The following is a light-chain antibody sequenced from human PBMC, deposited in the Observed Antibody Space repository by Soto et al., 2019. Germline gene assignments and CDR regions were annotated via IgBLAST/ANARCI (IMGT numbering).Light chain of an antibody. V-gene: IGLV2-8*01. CDR2: EVS. Sequence: QSVLTQPPSASRSPGQSVTISCTGTSSDVGDYDYVSWYQQHPGKAPKLMIYEVSKRPSGVPDRFSGSKSGNTASLTVSGLQTEDEADYYCSSYGGFNNVLFGGGTKLTVL. CDR3: SSYGGFNNVL. J-gene: IGLJ2*01. CDR1: SSDVGDYDY.